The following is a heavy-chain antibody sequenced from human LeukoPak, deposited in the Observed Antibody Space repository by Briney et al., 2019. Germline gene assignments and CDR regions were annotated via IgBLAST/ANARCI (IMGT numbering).Heavy chain of an antibody. J-gene: IGHJ6*02. Sequence: SETLSLTCAVYGGSFSGYYWSWIRQPPGKGLEWIGEINHSGSTNYNPSLKSRVTISVDTSKNQFSLKLASVTAADTAVYYCARGDYYYGMDVWGQGTTVTVSS. CDR1: GGSFSGYY. CDR2: INHSGST. V-gene: IGHV4-34*01. CDR3: ARGDYYYGMDV.